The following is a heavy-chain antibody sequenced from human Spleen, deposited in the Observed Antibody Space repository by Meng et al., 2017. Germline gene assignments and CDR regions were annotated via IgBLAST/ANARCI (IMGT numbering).Heavy chain of an antibody. CDR3: ARRVHDGRHYHYFDY. Sequence: QLHLQESGPGLVKPSETLSLTCTVSGGSIRSTSNYWDWIRQPPGTRLEWIGSIYYSGATYYNPSLKSRVTMSVDTSKNQFSLRLSSVTAADTAVYFCARRVHDGRHYHYFDYWGQGALVTVSS. CDR1: GGSIRSTSNY. V-gene: IGHV4-39*01. D-gene: IGHD3-16*01. CDR2: IYYSGAT. J-gene: IGHJ4*02.